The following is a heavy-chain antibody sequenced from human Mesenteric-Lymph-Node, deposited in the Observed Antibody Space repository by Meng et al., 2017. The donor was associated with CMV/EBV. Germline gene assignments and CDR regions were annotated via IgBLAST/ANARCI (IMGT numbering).Heavy chain of an antibody. Sequence: CTVSGGSISSGGYYWSWFRQHPGKGLEWIGYISYSGIPSYTPSLQSRVTISVDTSNNQFSLRLSSVTAADTAVYYCARDRSGYSLHDYWGQGTLVTVSS. D-gene: IGHD3-3*01. V-gene: IGHV4-31*03. CDR2: ISYSGIP. J-gene: IGHJ4*02. CDR1: GGSISSGGYY. CDR3: ARDRSGYSLHDY.